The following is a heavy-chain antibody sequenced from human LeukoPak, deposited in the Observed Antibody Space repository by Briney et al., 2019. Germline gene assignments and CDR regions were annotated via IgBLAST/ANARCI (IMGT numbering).Heavy chain of an antibody. Sequence: GGSLRLSCAASGFTFSSYAMSWVRQAPGKGLEWVSAISGSGGSTYYADSVKGRFTISRDNSKNTLYLQMNSLRAEDTAVYYCAKILVGQQLRTHPNGWVGRNYYYGMDVWGQGTTVTVSS. CDR3: AKILVGQQLRTHPNGWVGRNYYYGMDV. CDR1: GFTFSSYA. CDR2: ISGSGGST. V-gene: IGHV3-23*01. J-gene: IGHJ6*02. D-gene: IGHD6-13*01.